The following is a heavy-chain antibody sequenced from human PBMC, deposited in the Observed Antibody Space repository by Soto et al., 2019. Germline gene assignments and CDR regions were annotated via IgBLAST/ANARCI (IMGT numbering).Heavy chain of an antibody. CDR2: IYNDGST. D-gene: IGHD1-26*01. J-gene: IGHJ6*02. Sequence: EVQLVESGGGLVQPGGSLRLSCAASGFTVSSNYMSWVRQAPGKGLEWVSLIYNDGSTYDADSVKGRFTISRHNSKNTLYLQMNSLRAEDTAVYYCTKVGAHYGMDVWGQGTTVTVSS. CDR3: TKVGAHYGMDV. V-gene: IGHV3-53*04. CDR1: GFTVSSNY.